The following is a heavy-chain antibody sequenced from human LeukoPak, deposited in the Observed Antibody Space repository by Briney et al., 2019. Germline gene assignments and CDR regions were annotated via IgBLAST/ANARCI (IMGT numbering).Heavy chain of an antibody. CDR1: GFTFSSYA. J-gene: IGHJ4*02. CDR2: ISGSGRDT. CDR3: ATNYYDSSGYYPDFDY. D-gene: IGHD3-22*01. Sequence: GGSLRLSCAASGFTFSSYAMNWVRQAPVKGPEWVSTISGSGRDTYYADSVKGRFTISRDNSNNTLYLQMNSLRAEDTAVYYCATNYYDSSGYYPDFDYWGQGVLVTVSS. V-gene: IGHV3-23*01.